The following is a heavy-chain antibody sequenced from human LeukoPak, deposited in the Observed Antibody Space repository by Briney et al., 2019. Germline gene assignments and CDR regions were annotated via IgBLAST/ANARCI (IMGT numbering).Heavy chain of an antibody. CDR3: AKERLRNMNYYYYGMDV. V-gene: IGHV3-30*02. CDR1: GFTFSSYG. Sequence: GGSLRLSCAASGFTFSSYGMHWVRQAPGKGLEWVAFIRYDGSNKYYADSVKGRFTISRDNSKNTLYLQMNGLRAEDTAVYYCAKERLRNMNYYYYGMDVWGQGTTVTVSS. CDR2: IRYDGSNK. J-gene: IGHJ6*02. D-gene: IGHD1/OR15-1a*01.